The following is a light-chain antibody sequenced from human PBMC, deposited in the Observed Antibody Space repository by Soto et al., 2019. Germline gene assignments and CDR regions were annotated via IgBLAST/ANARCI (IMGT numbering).Light chain of an antibody. CDR2: DVS. J-gene: IGLJ1*01. CDR3: CSHAASYTYV. CDR1: SSDVGGYNY. Sequence: QSALTQPRSVSGSPGQSVTISCTGTSSDVGGYNYVSWYQQRPGKAPKLMIYDVSRRPSGVPGRFSGSKSGNTASLTISGLQAEDEAEYFCCSHAASYTYVFGPGTKVTAL. V-gene: IGLV2-11*01.